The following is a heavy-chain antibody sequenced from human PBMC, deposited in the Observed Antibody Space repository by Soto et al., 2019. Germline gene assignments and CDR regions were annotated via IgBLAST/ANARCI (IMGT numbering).Heavy chain of an antibody. CDR3: ARHPGYDILTGYYHPQYYYYGMDV. V-gene: IGHV4-39*01. Sequence: SETLSLTCTVSGGAISSSSYYWCWIRQPPGKGLEWIGSIYYSGSTYYNPSLKSRVTISVDTSKNQFSLKLSSVTAADTAVYYCARHPGYDILTGYYHPQYYYYGMDVWGQGTTVTVSS. CDR1: GGAISSSSYY. CDR2: IYYSGST. D-gene: IGHD3-9*01. J-gene: IGHJ6*02.